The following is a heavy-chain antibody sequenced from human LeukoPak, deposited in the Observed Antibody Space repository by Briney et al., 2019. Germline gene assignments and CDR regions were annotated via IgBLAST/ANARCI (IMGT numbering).Heavy chain of an antibody. CDR1: GYTFTNYG. CDR2: ISAYNGGT. Sequence: ASLQVSCQASGYTFTNYGISWVRQAPGQGLELVGWISAYNGGTNYAQKFQGRVTLTTDTSTTTAYMELRSLRSDDTAVYYCARAGAAYGGDPTYWGQGTLVTVSS. J-gene: IGHJ4*02. CDR3: ARAGAAYGGDPTY. V-gene: IGHV1-18*01. D-gene: IGHD4-23*01.